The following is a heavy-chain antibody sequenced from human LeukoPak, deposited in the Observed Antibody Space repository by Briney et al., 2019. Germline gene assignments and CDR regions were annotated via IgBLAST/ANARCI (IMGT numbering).Heavy chain of an antibody. CDR2: ISWNSGSI. CDR1: GFTLDDYA. Sequence: HPGRSLRLSCAASGFTLDDYAMHWVRQAPGKGLEWVSGISWNSGSIGYADSVKGRFTISRDNAKNSLYLQMNSLRAEDAALYYCAKDSYSSSWYAAAFDYWGQGTLVTVSS. V-gene: IGHV3-9*01. CDR3: AKDSYSSSWYAAAFDY. J-gene: IGHJ4*02. D-gene: IGHD6-13*01.